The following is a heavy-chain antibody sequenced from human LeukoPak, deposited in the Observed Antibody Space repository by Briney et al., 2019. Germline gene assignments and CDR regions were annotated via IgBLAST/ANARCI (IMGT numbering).Heavy chain of an antibody. J-gene: IGHJ4*02. V-gene: IGHV4-59*01. Sequence: SETLSLTCAVSGGSMSSYYWNWIRQPPGKGLEWIGYIYYSGSTNYNPSLKSRVTISIDTSKNQLSLQLTSVTAADTAVHYCATDVRGLVPYYFDFWGQGTLVTVSS. CDR3: ATDVRGLVPYYFDF. D-gene: IGHD3-10*02. CDR2: IYYSGST. CDR1: GGSMSSYY.